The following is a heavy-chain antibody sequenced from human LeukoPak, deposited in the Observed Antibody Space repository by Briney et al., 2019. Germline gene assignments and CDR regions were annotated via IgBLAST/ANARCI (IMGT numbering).Heavy chain of an antibody. CDR2: IYYSGST. D-gene: IGHD3-3*01. V-gene: IGHV4-39*01. J-gene: IGHJ4*02. Sequence: SETLSLTCTVSGGSISSSSYYWGWIRQPPGKGLEWIGSIYYSGSTYYNPSLKSRVTISVDTSKNQFSLKLSSVTAADTAVYYCATLLYYDFWSGYDRDYWGQGTLVTVSS. CDR3: ATLLYYDFWSGYDRDY. CDR1: GGSISSSSYY.